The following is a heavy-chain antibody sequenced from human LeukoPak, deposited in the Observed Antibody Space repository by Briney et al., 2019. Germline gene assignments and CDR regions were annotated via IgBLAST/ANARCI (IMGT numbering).Heavy chain of an antibody. CDR1: GGSISSGGYY. V-gene: IGHV4-31*03. CDR2: IYYTGST. CDR3: ARGALDTKTRFDY. J-gene: IGHJ4*02. Sequence: PSETLSLTCTVSGGSISSGGYYWSWIRQHPGKGLEWIGYIYYTGSTYYNPSLKSRVTISVDTSKNQFSLTLSSLTAADTAVYYCARGALDTKTRFDYWGQGTLVTVSS. D-gene: IGHD5-18*01.